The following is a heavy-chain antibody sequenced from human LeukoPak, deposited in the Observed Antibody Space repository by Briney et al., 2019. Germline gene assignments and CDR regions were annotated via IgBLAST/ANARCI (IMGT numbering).Heavy chain of an antibody. D-gene: IGHD6-13*01. Sequence: ASVKVSCKASGGTFSRLTISWVRQAPGQGLEWMGWISAYNGNTNYAQKLQGRVTMTTDTSTSTAYMELRSLRSDDTAVYYCARGDSSSWYSYWGQGTLVTVSS. CDR2: ISAYNGNT. V-gene: IGHV1-18*01. J-gene: IGHJ4*02. CDR3: ARGDSSSWYSY. CDR1: GGTFSRLT.